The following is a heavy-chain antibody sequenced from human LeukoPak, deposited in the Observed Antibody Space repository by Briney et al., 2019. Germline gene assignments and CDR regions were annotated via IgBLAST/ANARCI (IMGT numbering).Heavy chain of an antibody. D-gene: IGHD3-22*01. J-gene: IGHJ5*02. CDR2: ISGSGDDT. CDR1: GFTFSNYA. V-gene: IGHV3-23*01. CDR3: AKDRRSSGPYNWFDP. Sequence: TGESLRLSCAASGFTFSNYAMNWVRQAPGKGLEWVSAISGSGDDTYYADSVKGLFTISRDNSKNTLYLQMNRLRAEDTAIYYCAKDRRSSGPYNWFDPWGQGTLVTVSS.